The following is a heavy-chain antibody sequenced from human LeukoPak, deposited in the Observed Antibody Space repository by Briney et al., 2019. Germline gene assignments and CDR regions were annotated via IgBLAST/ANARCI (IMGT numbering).Heavy chain of an antibody. Sequence: GGSLRLSCAASGFPFSAYEMNWVRQAPGKGLEWVSYISSSSATIYYADSVKGRFTISRDNAKNSLYLQMNSRRAEDTAVYYCASLYGSGPNWFDPWGQGTLVTVSS. CDR1: GFPFSAYE. V-gene: IGHV3-48*01. J-gene: IGHJ5*02. D-gene: IGHD3-10*01. CDR3: ASLYGSGPNWFDP. CDR2: ISSSSATI.